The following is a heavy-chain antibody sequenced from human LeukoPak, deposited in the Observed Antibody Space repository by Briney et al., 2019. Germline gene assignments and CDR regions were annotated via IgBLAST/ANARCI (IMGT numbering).Heavy chain of an antibody. CDR3: AKHGRLAKTTQSY. D-gene: IGHD1/OR15-1a*01. CDR2: IYDSGSN. CDR1: GASISNSSYY. J-gene: IGHJ4*02. V-gene: IGHV4-39*01. Sequence: SETLSLTCIVSGASISNSSYYWGWIRQSPGKGLEWIGSIYDSGSNYYNPSLKSRVTISVDTSKNQFSLRLSSVTAADTAVYYCAKHGRLAKTTQSYGGQEPWVPVPS.